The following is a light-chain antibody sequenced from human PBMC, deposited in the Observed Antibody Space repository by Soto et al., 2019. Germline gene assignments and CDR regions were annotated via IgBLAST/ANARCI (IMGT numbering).Light chain of an antibody. CDR3: QQYNSYWT. CDR1: QSISSW. CDR2: KAS. J-gene: IGKJ1*01. Sequence: IQMTQSPSPLSASVENRVTITSRASQSISSWLAWYQQKPGKAPKLLIYKASSLESGVPSRFSGSGSGTEFTLTISSLQPDDFATYYCQQYNSYWTFGQGTKVDIK. V-gene: IGKV1-5*03.